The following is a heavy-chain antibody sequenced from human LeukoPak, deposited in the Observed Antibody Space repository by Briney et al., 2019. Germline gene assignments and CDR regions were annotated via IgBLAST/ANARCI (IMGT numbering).Heavy chain of an antibody. D-gene: IGHD7-27*01. CDR3: AVGNWGLDY. Sequence: GGSLRLSCAASGFTFSSYWMSWVRQAPGKGLEWVANIKQDGSEKYYVDSVKGRFTISRDNAKKSLNLQMSSLRADDTAVYYCAVGNWGLDYWGQGTLVTVSS. CDR1: GFTFSSYW. J-gene: IGHJ4*02. V-gene: IGHV3-7*01. CDR2: IKQDGSEK.